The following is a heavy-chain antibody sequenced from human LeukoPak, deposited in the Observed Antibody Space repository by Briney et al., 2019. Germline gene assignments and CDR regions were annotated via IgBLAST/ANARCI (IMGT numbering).Heavy chain of an antibody. V-gene: IGHV3-21*01. CDR3: AREAPAFRGLFDY. J-gene: IGHJ4*02. D-gene: IGHD3-16*01. CDR2: ISSSSSYI. CDR1: GFTFSSYS. Sequence: GGSLRLSCAASGFTFSSYSMNWVRQAPGKGLEWVSSISSSSSYIYYADSVKGRFTISRDNAKNSLYLQMNSLRAEDTAVYYCAREAPAFRGLFDYWGQGTLVTVSS.